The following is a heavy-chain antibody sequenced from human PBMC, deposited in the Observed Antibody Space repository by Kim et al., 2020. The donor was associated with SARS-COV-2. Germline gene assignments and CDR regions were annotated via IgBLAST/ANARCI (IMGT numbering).Heavy chain of an antibody. D-gene: IGHD3-9*01. Sequence: GGSLRLSCAASGFTFSDYYMSWIRQAPGKGLEWVSYISSSSSYTNYADSVKGRFTISRDNAKNSLYLQMNSLRAEDTAVYYCARGYYDILTGYSLYYFDYWGQGTLVTVSS. CDR2: ISSSSSYT. CDR1: GFTFSDYY. CDR3: ARGYYDILTGYSLYYFDY. J-gene: IGHJ4*02. V-gene: IGHV3-11*05.